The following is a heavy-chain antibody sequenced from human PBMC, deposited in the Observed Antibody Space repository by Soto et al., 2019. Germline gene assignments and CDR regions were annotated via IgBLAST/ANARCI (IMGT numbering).Heavy chain of an antibody. CDR2: ISGSGGST. V-gene: IGHV3-23*01. J-gene: IGHJ4*02. CDR3: AKMIADIVVVVAATLH. D-gene: IGHD2-15*01. CDR1: GFTFSSYA. Sequence: GGSLRLSCAASGFTFSSYAMSWVRQAPGKGLEWVSAISGSGGSTYYADSVKGRFTISRDNSKNTLYLQMNSLRAEDTAVYYCAKMIADIVVVVAATLHWGQGTLVTVSS.